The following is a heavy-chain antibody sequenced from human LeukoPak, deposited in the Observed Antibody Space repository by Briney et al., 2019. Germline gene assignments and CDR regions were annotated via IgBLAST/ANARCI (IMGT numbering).Heavy chain of an antibody. V-gene: IGHV4-34*01. CDR1: GGSFSGYY. Sequence: SETLSLTCAVYGGSFSGYYWSWIRQPPGKGLEWIGEINHSGSTNYNPSLKSRVTISVDTSKNQFSPKLSSVTAADTAVYYCARARVTIFGVVTYYFDYWGQGTLVTVSS. CDR3: ARARVTIFGVVTYYFDY. D-gene: IGHD3-3*01. CDR2: INHSGST. J-gene: IGHJ4*02.